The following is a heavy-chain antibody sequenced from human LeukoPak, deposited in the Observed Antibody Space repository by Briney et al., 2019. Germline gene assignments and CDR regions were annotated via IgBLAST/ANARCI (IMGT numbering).Heavy chain of an antibody. CDR2: IRSKLYGGTT. CDR1: GFTFVECG. D-gene: IGHD3-22*01. Sequence: GSLRLSCTGSGFTFVECGMSWVRQAPAKGLEWVGFIRSKLYGGTTEYDASVKGRFTISRDDSESIAYLQMNSLKTEDTAVYYCTRGDYYDSGGYYFLFDYWGQGTLVAVSS. V-gene: IGHV3-49*04. J-gene: IGHJ4*02. CDR3: TRGDYYDSGGYYFLFDY.